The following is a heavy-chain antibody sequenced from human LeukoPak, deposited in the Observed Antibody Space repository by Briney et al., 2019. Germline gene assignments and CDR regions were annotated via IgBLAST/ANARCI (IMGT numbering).Heavy chain of an antibody. CDR2: TYYSGST. D-gene: IGHD5-18*01. CDR3: ARGWGYSYGLDY. J-gene: IGHJ4*02. V-gene: IGHV4-59*01. Sequence: SETLSLTCTVSGGSISSYYWSWIRQPPGKGLEWIGYTYYSGSTNYNPSLKSRVTISVDTSKNQFSLKLSSVTAADTAVYYCARGWGYSYGLDYWGQGTLVTVSS. CDR1: GGSISSYY.